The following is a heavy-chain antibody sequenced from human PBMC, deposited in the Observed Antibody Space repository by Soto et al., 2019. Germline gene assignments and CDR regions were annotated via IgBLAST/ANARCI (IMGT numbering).Heavy chain of an antibody. D-gene: IGHD2-2*01. CDR2: LSNNGGHT. CDR1: GFNFSSYA. CDR3: AKDSQNVLVSAARVYGMDV. V-gene: IGHV3-23*01. J-gene: IGHJ6*02. Sequence: GGSLRLSCPASGFNFSSYAMTWVRQAPGRGLAWVSTLSNNGGHTYYADSVKGRLTVSRDNSKNTLYLQMNSLRAEDTAVYYCAKDSQNVLVSAARVYGMDVWGQGTTVTVSS.